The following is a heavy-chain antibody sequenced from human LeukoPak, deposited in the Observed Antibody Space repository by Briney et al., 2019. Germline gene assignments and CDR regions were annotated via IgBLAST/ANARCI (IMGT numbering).Heavy chain of an antibody. CDR1: GFTFSDYY. Sequence: AGGSLRLSCAASGFTFSDYYMSWIRQAPGKGLEWVSYISSSGSTIYYADSVKGRFTISRDNAKNSLYLQMNSLRAEDTAVYYCARGYSSENHFIPPRFDPWGQGTLVTVSS. CDR2: ISSSGSTI. CDR3: ARGYSSENHFIPPRFDP. D-gene: IGHD3-10*01. J-gene: IGHJ5*02. V-gene: IGHV3-11*04.